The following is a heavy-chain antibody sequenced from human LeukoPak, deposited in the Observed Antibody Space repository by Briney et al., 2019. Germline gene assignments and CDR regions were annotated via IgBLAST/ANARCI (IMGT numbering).Heavy chain of an antibody. CDR2: ISSSSSYI. CDR1: GFTFSSYG. CDR3: ARMVRGFTPGFDY. D-gene: IGHD3-10*01. V-gene: IGHV3-21*01. Sequence: GGSLRLSCAASGFTFSSYGMSWVRQAPGKGLEWVSSISSSSSYIYYADSVKGRFTISRDNAKNSLYLQMNSLRAEDTAVYYCARMVRGFTPGFDYWGQGTLVTVSS. J-gene: IGHJ4*02.